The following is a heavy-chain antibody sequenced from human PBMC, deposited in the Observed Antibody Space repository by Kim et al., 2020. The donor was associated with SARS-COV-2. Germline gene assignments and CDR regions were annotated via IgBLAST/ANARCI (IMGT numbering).Heavy chain of an antibody. V-gene: IGHV3-30*15. CDR3: AKGRTERRYYFDF. Sequence: SLRGRFTTSRDNSKTTLYLQMSSLRAEDTAVYYCAKGRTERRYYFDFWGQGTLVTVSS. D-gene: IGHD1-1*01. J-gene: IGHJ4*02.